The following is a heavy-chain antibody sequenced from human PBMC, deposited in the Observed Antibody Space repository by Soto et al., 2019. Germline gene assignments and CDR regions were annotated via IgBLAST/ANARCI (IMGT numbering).Heavy chain of an antibody. J-gene: IGHJ5*02. CDR1: GGSISSYY. CDR2: IYYSGST. Sequence: QVQLQESGPGLVKPSETLSLTCTVSGGSISSYYWSWIRQPPGKGLEWIGYIYYSGSTNYNPSLKSRVTISVDTSKNQFSLKLSSVTAADTAVYYCARDYYNWFDPWGQGTLVTVSS. CDR3: ARDYYNWFDP. V-gene: IGHV4-59*01. D-gene: IGHD3-10*01.